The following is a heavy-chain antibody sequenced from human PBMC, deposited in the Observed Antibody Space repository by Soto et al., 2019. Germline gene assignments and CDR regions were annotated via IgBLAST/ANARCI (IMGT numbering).Heavy chain of an antibody. V-gene: IGHV3-30-3*01. CDR3: AGLYDFWSGYNAFDI. CDR1: GFTFSSYA. D-gene: IGHD3-3*01. Sequence: QVQLVESGGGVVQPGRSLRLSCAASGFTFSSYAMHWVRQAPGKGLEWVAVISYDGSNKYYADSVKGRFTISRDNSKNTLYLQMNSLRAEYTAVYYCAGLYDFWSGYNAFDIWGQGTMVTVSS. CDR2: ISYDGSNK. J-gene: IGHJ3*02.